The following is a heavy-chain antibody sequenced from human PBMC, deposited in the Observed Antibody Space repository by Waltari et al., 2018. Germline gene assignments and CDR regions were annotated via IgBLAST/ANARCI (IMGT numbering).Heavy chain of an antibody. CDR2: ISSSSSTI. CDR3: ARDRGDYCSGGSCYVRY. D-gene: IGHD2-15*01. CDR1: GFTFSSYS. Sequence: EVQLVESGGGLVQPGGSLRLSCAASGFTFSSYSMNWVRQAPGKGLEGVSYISSSSSTIYYADAGKGRFTISSDNAKNSLYLQMNSLRAEDTAVYYCARDRGDYCSGGSCYVRYWGQGTLVTVSS. V-gene: IGHV3-48*04. J-gene: IGHJ4*02.